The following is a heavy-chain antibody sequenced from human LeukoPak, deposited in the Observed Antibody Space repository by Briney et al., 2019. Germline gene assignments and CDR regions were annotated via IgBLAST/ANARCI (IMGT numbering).Heavy chain of an antibody. D-gene: IGHD1-26*01. V-gene: IGHV1-46*01. CDR1: GYTFTSYY. CDR3: ARVSGSHRLFDY. J-gene: IGHJ4*02. CDR2: INPSGGST. Sequence: ASVKVSCTASGYTFTSYYMHWVRQAPGQGLEWMGIINPSGGSTSYAQKFQGGVTMTRDTSTSTVYMELSSLRSEDTAVYYCARVSGSHRLFDYWGQGTLVTVSS.